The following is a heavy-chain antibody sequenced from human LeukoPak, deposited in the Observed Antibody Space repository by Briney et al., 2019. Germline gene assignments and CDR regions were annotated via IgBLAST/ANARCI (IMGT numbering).Heavy chain of an antibody. J-gene: IGHJ4*02. D-gene: IGHD1-14*01. CDR3: AKDRHPARTDGYYFDY. CDR1: GFIFSDYW. Sequence: GGSLRLSCEASGFIFSDYWMTWVRQAPGKGLEWVANIKYDGSEKYCVDSLKGRFTISRDNSKNTLYLQMNSLRAENTAVYYCAKDRHPARTDGYYFDYWGQGTLVTVSS. V-gene: IGHV3-7*01. CDR2: IKYDGSEK.